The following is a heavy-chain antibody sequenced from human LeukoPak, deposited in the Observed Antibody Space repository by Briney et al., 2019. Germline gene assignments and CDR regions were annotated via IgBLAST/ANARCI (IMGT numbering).Heavy chain of an antibody. Sequence: QTGGSLRLSCAASGFTFSGHNMNGVRKAPGKGLEWISFVSISSGTIYYADSVNGRFRISRDNAKSSLDLEMNSLRAEDTAVYYCARAMSTFGGVRNYFDSWGQGTLVTVSS. D-gene: IGHD3-16*01. V-gene: IGHV3-48*04. J-gene: IGHJ4*02. CDR1: GFTFSGHN. CDR3: ARAMSTFGGVRNYFDS. CDR2: VSISSGTI.